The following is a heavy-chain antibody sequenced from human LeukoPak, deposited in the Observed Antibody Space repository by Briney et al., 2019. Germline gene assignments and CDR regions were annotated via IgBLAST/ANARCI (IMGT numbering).Heavy chain of an antibody. J-gene: IGHJ4*02. V-gene: IGHV1-8*01. CDR1: GYTFTSYD. CDR2: MNPNSGNT. Sequence: GASVKVSCKASGYTFTSYDINWMRQATGQGLEWMGWMNPNSGNTGYAQKFQGRVTMTRNTSISTAYMELSSLRSEDTAVYYCARGPRYYYDSSGYADYWGQGTLVTVSS. D-gene: IGHD3-22*01. CDR3: ARGPRYYYDSSGYADY.